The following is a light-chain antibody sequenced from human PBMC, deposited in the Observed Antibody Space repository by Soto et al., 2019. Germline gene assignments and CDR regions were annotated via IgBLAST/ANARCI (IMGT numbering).Light chain of an antibody. J-gene: IGLJ1*01. CDR2: EGT. CDR1: NSNVGSYNL. V-gene: IGLV2-23*01. Sequence: QSALTQPASVSGSPGQSITISCTGTNSNVGSYNLVSWYQQHPGKAPELVIYEGTKRPSGVSTRFSGSKSGNTASLTISGLQAEDEADYYCCSYAGNSDVFGMGTKVTVL. CDR3: CSYAGNSDV.